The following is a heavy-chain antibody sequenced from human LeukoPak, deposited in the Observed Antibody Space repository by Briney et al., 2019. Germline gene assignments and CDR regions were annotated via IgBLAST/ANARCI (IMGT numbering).Heavy chain of an antibody. CDR1: GFTFSSYA. J-gene: IGHJ4*02. D-gene: IGHD3-10*01. Sequence: GGSLRLSCAASGFTFSSYAMSWVRQAPGKGLEWVSAISGSGGSTYCADSVKGRFTISRDNSKNTLYLQMNSLRAEDTAVYYCVGKVTGSGSYYPPDFGYWGQGTLVTVSS. CDR3: VGKVTGSGSYYPPDFGY. V-gene: IGHV3-23*01. CDR2: ISGSGGST.